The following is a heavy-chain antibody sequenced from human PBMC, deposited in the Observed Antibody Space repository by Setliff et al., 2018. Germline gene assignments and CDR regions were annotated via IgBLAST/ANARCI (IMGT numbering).Heavy chain of an antibody. CDR1: GDSISNIFYY. J-gene: IGHJ4*02. V-gene: IGHV4-39*01. D-gene: IGHD6-13*01. Sequence: RSETLSLTCTASGDSISNIFYYWGWIRQPPGKGLEWIGHIFRSGSTYYNATLKSRVTISVDASKNQFSLKLNSVTAADTAMYHCARLHSSNLAYNFDYWGQGTLVTVSS. CDR2: IFRSGST. CDR3: ARLHSSNLAYNFDY.